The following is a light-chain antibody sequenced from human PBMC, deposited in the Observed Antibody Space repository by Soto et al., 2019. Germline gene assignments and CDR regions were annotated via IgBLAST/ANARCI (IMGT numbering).Light chain of an antibody. J-gene: IGLJ1*01. CDR3: AAWDDSLSGYV. V-gene: IGLV1-47*01. CDR1: SSNIGSNY. Sequence: QSVLTQPPSASGTPGQTVTISCSGSSSNIGSNYVYWYQRLPGMAPKLLIYRNNQRPSGVPDRFSGSKSGTSASLAISGLRSEDEADYYCAAWDDSLSGYVFGTGTKLTVL. CDR2: RNN.